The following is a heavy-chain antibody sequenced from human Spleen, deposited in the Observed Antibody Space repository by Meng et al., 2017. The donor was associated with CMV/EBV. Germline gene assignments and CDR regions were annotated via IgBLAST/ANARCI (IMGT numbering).Heavy chain of an antibody. CDR3: AYSSSSGWFDP. CDR1: GHSFTTFW. D-gene: IGHD6-6*01. Sequence: GESLKISCKGSGHSFTTFWIGWVRQMPGKGLEWMGIIYPGDSDTRYSPSFQGQVTISADKSISTAYLQWSSLKASDSAMYYCAYSSSSGWFDPWGQGTLVTVSS. J-gene: IGHJ5*02. CDR2: IYPGDSDT. V-gene: IGHV5-51*01.